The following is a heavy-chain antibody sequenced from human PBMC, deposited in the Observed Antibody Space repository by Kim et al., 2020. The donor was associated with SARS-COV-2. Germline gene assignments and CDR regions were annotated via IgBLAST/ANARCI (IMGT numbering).Heavy chain of an antibody. D-gene: IGHD2-2*01. CDR3: AKDPPRYCSSTNCLKAFDL. Sequence: GGSLRLSCAASGFTFDDYAMHWVRQAPGKGLEWVSGIRWNSGSIGYADSVKGRFTISRDNAKNSLYLQMNSLRAEDTAVYYCAKDPPRYCSSTNCLKAFDLWRQGTMVTVSS. CDR1: GFTFDDYA. J-gene: IGHJ3*01. CDR2: IRWNSGSI. V-gene: IGHV3-9*01.